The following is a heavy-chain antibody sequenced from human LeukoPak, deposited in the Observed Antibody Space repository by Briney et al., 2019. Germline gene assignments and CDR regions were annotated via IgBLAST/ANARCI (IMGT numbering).Heavy chain of an antibody. J-gene: IGHJ4*02. CDR1: GDPISGYY. CDR3: ARDRSASYRFDY. D-gene: IGHD1-26*01. Sequence: SETLSLTCSVSGDPISGYYWSWIRQPAGKGLEWIGRIYTSGSTNYNPSLKSRVTTSVDTSKNQFSLNLSSATAADTAVYYCARDRSASYRFDYWGQGTLVTVSS. CDR2: IYTSGST. V-gene: IGHV4-4*07.